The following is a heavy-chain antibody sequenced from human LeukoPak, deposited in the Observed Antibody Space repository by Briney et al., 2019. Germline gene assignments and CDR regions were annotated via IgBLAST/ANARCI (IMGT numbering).Heavy chain of an antibody. CDR3: ARFALKTPPTD. Sequence: LSLTCTVSGGSISSYYWSWVRQAPGKGLEWLSYIGSSDSTTHYADSVKGRVTISRDNAKNSLYLQMNSLRVEDTAVYYCARFALKTPPTDWGQGTLVTVSS. J-gene: IGHJ4*02. CDR2: IGSSDSTT. V-gene: IGHV3-48*03. CDR1: GGSISSYY.